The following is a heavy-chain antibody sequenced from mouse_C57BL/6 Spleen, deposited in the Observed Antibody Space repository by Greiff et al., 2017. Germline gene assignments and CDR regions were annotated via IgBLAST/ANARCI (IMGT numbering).Heavy chain of an antibody. V-gene: IGHV5-17*01. Sequence: EVKLVESGGGLVKPGGSLKLSCAASGFTFSDYGMHWVRQAPEKGLEWVAYISSGSSTIYYADTVKGRFTISRDNAKNTLFLQMTRLRSEDTAVYYWARAVGSPHLYFDVWGTGTTVTVSS. J-gene: IGHJ1*03. CDR2: ISSGSSTI. D-gene: IGHD1-1*01. CDR3: ARAVGSPHLYFDV. CDR1: GFTFSDYG.